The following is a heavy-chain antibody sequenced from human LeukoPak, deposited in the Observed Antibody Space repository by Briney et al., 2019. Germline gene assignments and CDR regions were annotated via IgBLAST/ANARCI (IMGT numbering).Heavy chain of an antibody. J-gene: IGHJ4*02. CDR1: GYNFTNYW. D-gene: IGHD6-13*01. CDR2: FHPGNSDT. V-gene: IGHV5-51*01. CDR3: VRRDSSSWYAFDY. Sequence: GESLKISCKFSGYNFTNYWIAWVRQKPGKGLEWMGFFHPGNSDTRYSPAFQGHVTISADKSIKTAYLQWSILKASDTAMHYCVRRDSSSWYAFDYWGQGTLATVTS.